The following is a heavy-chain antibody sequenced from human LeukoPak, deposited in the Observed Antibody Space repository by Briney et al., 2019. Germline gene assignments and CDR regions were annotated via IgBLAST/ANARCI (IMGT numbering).Heavy chain of an antibody. J-gene: IGHJ3*02. D-gene: IGHD2-2*01. CDR2: INHSGST. CDR1: GGSFSGYY. V-gene: IGHV4-34*01. Sequence: PPETLSLTCAVYGGSFSGYYWSWIRQPPGKGLGWIGEINHSGSTNSNPPLTSRVTISVDTSKNQFSLKLSSVSAADTAVYYCARSNWFYCSSTSCYAGGAFDIWGQGTMVTVSS. CDR3: ARSNWFYCSSTSCYAGGAFDI.